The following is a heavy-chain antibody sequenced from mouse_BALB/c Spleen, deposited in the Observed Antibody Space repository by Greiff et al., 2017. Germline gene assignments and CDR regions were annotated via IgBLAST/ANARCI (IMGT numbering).Heavy chain of an antibody. CDR1: GFSLTSYG. D-gene: IGHD2-10*01. Sequence: VKVVESGPGLVAPSQSLSITCTVSGFSLTSYGVHWVRQPPGKGLEWLGVIWAGGSTNYNSALMSRLSISKDNSKSQVFLKMNSLQTDDTAMYYCARGGLLDYWGQGTTLTVSS. V-gene: IGHV2-9*02. CDR3: ARGGLLDY. CDR2: IWAGGST. J-gene: IGHJ2*01.